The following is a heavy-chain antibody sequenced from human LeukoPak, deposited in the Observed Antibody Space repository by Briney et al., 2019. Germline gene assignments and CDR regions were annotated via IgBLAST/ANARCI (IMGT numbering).Heavy chain of an antibody. Sequence: GGSLRLSCAASGFTFSDYSINWVRQAPGKGLEWLSYISSSSATIYSADSVKGRFTISRDNARNSLYLQMNSLRAEDTAVYYCARDRGANWYFDLWGRGTLVTVSS. V-gene: IGHV3-48*01. J-gene: IGHJ2*01. D-gene: IGHD5-12*01. CDR3: ARDRGANWYFDL. CDR2: ISSSSATI. CDR1: GFTFSDYS.